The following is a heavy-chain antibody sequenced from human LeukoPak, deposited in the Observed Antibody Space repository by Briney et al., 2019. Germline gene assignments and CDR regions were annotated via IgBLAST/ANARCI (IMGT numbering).Heavy chain of an antibody. J-gene: IGHJ4*02. CDR2: FDPEDGEDGET. CDR3: AMTDRYAGRPFDY. V-gene: IGHV1-24*01. D-gene: IGHD3-9*01. Sequence: ASVKVSCKVSGYSLIEVAMHWVRQAPGKGLEWVGSFDPEDGEDGETHYAQKLQGRVTMTEDASTDTAYMELTSLSSEDTALYYCAMTDRYAGRPFDYWGQGTLVTVSS. CDR1: GYSLIEVA.